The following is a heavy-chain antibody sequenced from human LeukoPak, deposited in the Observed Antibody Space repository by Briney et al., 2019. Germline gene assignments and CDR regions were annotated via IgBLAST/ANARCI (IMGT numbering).Heavy chain of an antibody. V-gene: IGHV3-9*01. J-gene: IGHJ3*02. D-gene: IGHD3-10*01. CDR1: GFTFDDYA. Sequence: PGGSLRLSCAASGFTFDDYAMHWVRQAPGNGLEWVSGISWNSGSIGYADSVKGRFTISRDNAKNSLYLQMNSLRAEDTALYYCAKDDGRGSGKKAFDIWGQGTMVTVSS. CDR2: ISWNSGSI. CDR3: AKDDGRGSGKKAFDI.